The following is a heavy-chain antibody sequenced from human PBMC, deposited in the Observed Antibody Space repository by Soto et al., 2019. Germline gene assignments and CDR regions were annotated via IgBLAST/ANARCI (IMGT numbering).Heavy chain of an antibody. CDR3: ARTINYYDSSGYFH. CDR1: GGSISSYY. D-gene: IGHD3-22*01. Sequence: SETLSLTCTVSGGSISSYYWSWIRQPPGKGLEWIGYIYYSGSTNYNPSLKSRVTISVDTSKNQFSLKLSSVTAADTAVYYCARTINYYDSSGYFHWGQGTLVTRLL. CDR2: IYYSGST. J-gene: IGHJ4*02. V-gene: IGHV4-59*01.